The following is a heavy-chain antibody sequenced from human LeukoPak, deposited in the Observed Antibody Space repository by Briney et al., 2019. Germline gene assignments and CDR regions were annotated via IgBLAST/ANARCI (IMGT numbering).Heavy chain of an antibody. CDR2: INSAGST. D-gene: IGHD1-7*01. CDR3: ATARNFRFEY. J-gene: IGHJ4*02. V-gene: IGHV3-23*02. CDR1: GFTFSSYA. Sequence: GGSLRLSCAASGFTFSSYAMSWVRQAPGKGLEWVSAINSAGSTYYGDSVRGRFTVSRDYAKNTLFLQMNNLRTEDTALYFCATARNFRFEYWGQGSLVIVSA.